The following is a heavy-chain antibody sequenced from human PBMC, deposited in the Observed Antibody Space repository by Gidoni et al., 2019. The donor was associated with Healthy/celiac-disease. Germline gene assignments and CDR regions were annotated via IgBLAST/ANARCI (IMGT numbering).Heavy chain of an antibody. CDR3: ARGSYSSGWSSYGMDV. Sequence: QVQLVESGGGVVQPVRSLRLSCAASGFTFSSYAMHWVRQAPGKGLEWVAVISYDGSNKYYADSVKGRFTISRDNSKNTLYLQMNSLRAEDTAVYYCARGSYSSGWSSYGMDVWGQGTTVTVSS. J-gene: IGHJ6*02. CDR2: ISYDGSNK. V-gene: IGHV3-30-3*01. CDR1: GFTFSSYA. D-gene: IGHD6-19*01.